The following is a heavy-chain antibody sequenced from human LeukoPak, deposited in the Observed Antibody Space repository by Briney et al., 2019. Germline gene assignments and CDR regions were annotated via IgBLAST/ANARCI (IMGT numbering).Heavy chain of an antibody. CDR3: ARQEVVVPGGMGVFDY. D-gene: IGHD2-2*01. CDR2: IYYSGST. CDR1: GGSISSYY. J-gene: IGHJ4*02. Sequence: SETLSLTCTVSGGSISSYYWSWIRQPPGKGLEWIGHIYYSGSTTYNPSLKSRVTISVDTSKNQVSLKLSSVTAADTAVYYCARQEVVVPGGMGVFDYWRQGTLVTVCS. V-gene: IGHV4-59*08.